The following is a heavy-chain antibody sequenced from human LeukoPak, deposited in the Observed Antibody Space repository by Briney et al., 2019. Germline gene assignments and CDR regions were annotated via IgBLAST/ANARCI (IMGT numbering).Heavy chain of an antibody. V-gene: IGHV4-59*08. CDR1: GGSISGYY. Sequence: PSETLSLTCTVSGGSISGYYWSWIRQPPGKGLEWIGFIHDSGDTYYNASLRSRVTMSVDTSKNQFSLRLNSVTAADTAVYYCASAGYYYYDSSGYYSRIIGYFQHWGQGTLVTVSS. CDR2: IHDSGDT. CDR3: ASAGYYYYDSSGYYSRIIGYFQH. J-gene: IGHJ1*01. D-gene: IGHD3-22*01.